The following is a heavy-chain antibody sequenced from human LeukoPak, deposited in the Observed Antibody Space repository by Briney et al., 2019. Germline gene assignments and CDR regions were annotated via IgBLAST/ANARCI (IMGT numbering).Heavy chain of an antibody. V-gene: IGHV4-59*11. CDR2: NYYSGGT. CDR1: GGSISSPY. Sequence: SETLSLSCIVSGGSISSPYWSWIRHRPGAGLEYICYNYYSGGTDYNTSIKCRVTISLHTSKNQFPLHCNSMACADTAVYYCARRSGVLDSRDSRYYFDHWGQGTLVTVSS. CDR3: ARRSGVLDSRDSRYYFDH. D-gene: IGHD3-22*01. J-gene: IGHJ4*02.